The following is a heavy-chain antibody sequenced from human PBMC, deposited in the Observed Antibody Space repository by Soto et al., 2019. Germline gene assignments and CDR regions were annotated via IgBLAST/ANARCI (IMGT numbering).Heavy chain of an antibody. D-gene: IGHD6-6*01. J-gene: IGHJ4*02. CDR1: GGSFSGYY. V-gene: IGHV4-34*01. CDR2: INHSGST. CDR3: ARGAWIAAPYDY. Sequence: QVQLQQWGAGLLKPSETLSLTCAVYGGSFSGYYWSWIRQPPGKGLEWIGEINHSGSTNYNPSLKSRVTISVDTSKNQFSLKLSSVTAADTAVYYCARGAWIAAPYDYWGRGTLVTVSS.